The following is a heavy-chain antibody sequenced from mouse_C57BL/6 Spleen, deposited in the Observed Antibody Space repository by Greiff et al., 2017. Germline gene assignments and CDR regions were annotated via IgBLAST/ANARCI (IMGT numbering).Heavy chain of an antibody. CDR3: ARLDYDSSWYFDD. Sequence: QVQLKQSGAELVRPGASVKMSCKASGYTFTNYWIGWVKQRPGQGLEWIGDIYPGGGYTNYNEKFKGKATLTADKSSSIAYMQFSSLTSEDSAVYYCARLDYDSSWYFDDWGKGTPVTVSS. D-gene: IGHD1-1*01. CDR1: GYTFTNYW. CDR2: IYPGGGYT. V-gene: IGHV1-63*01. J-gene: IGHJ1*03.